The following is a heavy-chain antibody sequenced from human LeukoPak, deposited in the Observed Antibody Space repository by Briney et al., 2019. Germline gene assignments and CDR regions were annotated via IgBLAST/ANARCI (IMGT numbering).Heavy chain of an antibody. CDR1: VGSIYGGVYY. CDR2: IYTGGTN. Sequence: SETLSLTCAVSVGSIYGGVYYGAWIRQPAGKGLEWIGRIYTGGTNVYNPSLKSRDTISVDRSKNQSSLKLNSVTAAGRVVYYCARGRKGGVPLVCWRQGTLLTVSS. J-gene: IGHJ4*02. CDR3: ARGRKGGVPLVC. D-gene: IGHD3-16*01. V-gene: IGHV4-61*02.